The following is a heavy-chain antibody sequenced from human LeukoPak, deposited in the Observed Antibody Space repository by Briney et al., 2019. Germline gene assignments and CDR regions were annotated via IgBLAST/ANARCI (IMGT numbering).Heavy chain of an antibody. CDR3: ARAVGSFDWLPLFDY. J-gene: IGHJ4*02. Sequence: SETLSLTCTVSGYSISSGSFWGWIRQPPGKGLEWIGNIYHSGSAYYNPSLRGRVTLSVDTSKNQFYLNLSSVTAADTAVYYCARAVGSFDWLPLFDYWGQGTLVTVSS. D-gene: IGHD3-9*01. V-gene: IGHV4-38-2*02. CDR2: IYHSGSA. CDR1: GYSISSGSF.